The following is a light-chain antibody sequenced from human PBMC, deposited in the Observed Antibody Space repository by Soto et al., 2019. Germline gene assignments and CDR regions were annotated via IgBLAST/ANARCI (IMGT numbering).Light chain of an antibody. CDR2: EVS. V-gene: IGLV2-8*01. Sequence: LTQPPSASGSPGQSVTISCTGTSSDVGGYNYVSWYQQHPGKAPKLMIYEVSKRPSGVPDRFSGSKSGNTASLTVSGLQAEDEADYYCSSYAGSNDVFGTGTKVTVL. CDR3: SSYAGSNDV. J-gene: IGLJ1*01. CDR1: SSDVGGYNY.